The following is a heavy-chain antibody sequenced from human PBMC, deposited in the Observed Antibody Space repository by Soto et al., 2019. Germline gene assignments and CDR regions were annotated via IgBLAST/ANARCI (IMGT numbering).Heavy chain of an antibody. V-gene: IGHV3-20*01. CDR2: INWNGGST. Sequence: EVQLVESGGGVVRPGGSLRLSCAASGFTFDDYGMSWVRQAPGKGLEWVSGINWNGGSTGYGDSVKGRFTISRDNAKNSLYLQMNSLRAEDTALYHCAQCSGGSCYSGEDAFDIWGQGTMVTVSS. D-gene: IGHD2-15*01. CDR3: AQCSGGSCYSGEDAFDI. J-gene: IGHJ3*02. CDR1: GFTFDDYG.